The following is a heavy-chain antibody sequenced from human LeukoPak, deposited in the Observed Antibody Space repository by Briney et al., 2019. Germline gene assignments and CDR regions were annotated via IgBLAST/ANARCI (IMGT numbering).Heavy chain of an antibody. D-gene: IGHD3-16*02. J-gene: IGHJ4*02. V-gene: IGHV4-4*07. Sequence: SETLSLTCTVSGGSISSYYWSWIRQPAGKGLEWIGRIYTSGSTNYNPSLKSRVTMSVDTSKNQFSLKLSSVTAADTAVYYCARDAYYDYVWGSYRQYYFDYWGQGTLVTVSS. CDR1: GGSISSYY. CDR3: ARDAYYDYVWGSYRQYYFDY. CDR2: IYTSGST.